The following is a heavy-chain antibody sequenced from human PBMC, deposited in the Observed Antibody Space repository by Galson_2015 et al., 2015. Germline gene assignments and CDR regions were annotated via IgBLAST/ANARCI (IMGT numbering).Heavy chain of an antibody. V-gene: IGHV3-66*01. J-gene: IGHJ3*01. Sequence: SLRLSCAASGFIVSDNYMNWVRQAPGKGLEWVAVIYSGGTTYYADSVKGRVTVSRDNSKNTLSFQMNTLRAEDTAVYYCARETDGVGLDVWGQGTMVTVS. CDR1: GFIVSDNY. D-gene: IGHD5-24*01. CDR3: ARETDGVGLDV. CDR2: IYSGGTT.